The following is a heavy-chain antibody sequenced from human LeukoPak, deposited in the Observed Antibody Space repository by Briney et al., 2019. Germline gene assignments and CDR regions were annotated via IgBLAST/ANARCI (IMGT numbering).Heavy chain of an antibody. CDR3: ARGYYGSGSHCCHMDV. Sequence: SETLSLTCAVYVGSFSGYYWSWIRQPPGKGLEWIGEINHSGSTNCNSSLKSRVTISVDTSKNQFSLKLSSVTAADTAVYYCARGYYGSGSHCCHMDVWGKGTTITVS. CDR1: VGSFSGYY. CDR2: INHSGST. V-gene: IGHV4-34*01. D-gene: IGHD3-10*01. J-gene: IGHJ6*03.